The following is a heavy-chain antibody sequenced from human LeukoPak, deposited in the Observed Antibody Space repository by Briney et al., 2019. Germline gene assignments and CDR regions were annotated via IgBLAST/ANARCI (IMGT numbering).Heavy chain of an antibody. CDR3: ANQFYLKRQRPSPENWFDP. V-gene: IGHV4-39*01. Sequence: SETLSLTCTVSGGSISSSSYYWGWIRQPPGKGLEWIGSIYYSGSTYYNPSLKSRVTISVDTSKNQFSLKLSSVTAADTAVYYCANQFYLKRQRPSPENWFDPWGQGTLVTVSS. CDR2: IYYSGST. J-gene: IGHJ5*02. CDR1: GGSISSSSYY. D-gene: IGHD1-1*01.